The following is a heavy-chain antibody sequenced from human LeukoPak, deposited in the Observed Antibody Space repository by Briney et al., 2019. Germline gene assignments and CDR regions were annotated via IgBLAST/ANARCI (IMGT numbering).Heavy chain of an antibody. J-gene: IGHJ5*02. CDR2: INPSGGST. D-gene: IGHD6-13*01. CDR1: GYTFTSYY. V-gene: IGHV1-46*01. Sequence: ASVKLSCKASGYTFTSYYMHWVRHAPGQPLGGMRIINPSGGSTSYAQKFQGRVTMTRDTSKSPVYMELSSLRSEDTAVYYCARSRSAAVYNWFDPWGQGTLVTVSS. CDR3: ARSRSAAVYNWFDP.